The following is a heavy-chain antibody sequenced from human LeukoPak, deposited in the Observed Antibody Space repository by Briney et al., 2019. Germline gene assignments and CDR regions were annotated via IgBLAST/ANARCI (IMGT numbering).Heavy chain of an antibody. CDR2: INPNSGGT. CDR1: GYTFTSYD. J-gene: IGHJ4*02. Sequence: ASVKVSCKASGYTFTSYDINWVRQAPGQGLEWMGWINPNSGGTNSSQKFQDRVTLTRDTSISAAYMELGSLRSDDTAIYYCARAYGSGSSYHPDYWGQGTLVTVSS. CDR3: ARAYGSGSSYHPDY. D-gene: IGHD3-10*01. V-gene: IGHV1-2*02.